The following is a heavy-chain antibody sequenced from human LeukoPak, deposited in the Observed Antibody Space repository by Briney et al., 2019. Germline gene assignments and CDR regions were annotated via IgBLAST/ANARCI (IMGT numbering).Heavy chain of an antibody. Sequence: SVKVSCKVSGYTLTELSMHWVRQAPGQGLEWMGGIIPIFGTANYAQKFQGRVTITADKSTSTAYMELSSLRSEDTAVYYCARDPGYSYGYDYFDYWGQGTLVTVSS. CDR2: IIPIFGTA. CDR1: GYTLTELS. CDR3: ARDPGYSYGYDYFDY. D-gene: IGHD5-18*01. V-gene: IGHV1-69*06. J-gene: IGHJ4*02.